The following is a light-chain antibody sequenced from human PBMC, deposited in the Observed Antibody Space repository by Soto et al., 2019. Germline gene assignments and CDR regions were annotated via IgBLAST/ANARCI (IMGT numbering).Light chain of an antibody. Sequence: EIVMPQSPATLSVSPGERATLSCRASPSVSSKLAWYQQKPGQAPRLRIYGASTRATGIPARFSGSGSGEEFTLTISSLQSEDFAVYYCQQYNNWPPLSFGGGTTVAI. J-gene: IGKJ4*01. CDR3: QQYNNWPPLS. CDR1: PSVSSK. V-gene: IGKV3-15*01. CDR2: GAS.